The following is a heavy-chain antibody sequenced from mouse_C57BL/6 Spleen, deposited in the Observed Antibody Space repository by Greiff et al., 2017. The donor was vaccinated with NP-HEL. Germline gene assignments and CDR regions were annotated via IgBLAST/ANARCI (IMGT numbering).Heavy chain of an antibody. V-gene: IGHV1-59*01. Sequence: QVQLQQPGAELVRPGTSVKLSCKASGYTFTSYWMHWVKQRPGQGLEWIGVIDPSDSYTNYNQKFKGKATLTVDTSSSTAYMQLSSLTSEDSAVYYCAAYGNYDFDYWGQGTTLTVSS. CDR2: IDPSDSYT. J-gene: IGHJ2*01. D-gene: IGHD2-1*01. CDR1: GYTFTSYW. CDR3: AAYGNYDFDY.